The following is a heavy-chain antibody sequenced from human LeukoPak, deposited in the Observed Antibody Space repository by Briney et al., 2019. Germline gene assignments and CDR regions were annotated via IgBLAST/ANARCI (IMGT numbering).Heavy chain of an antibody. J-gene: IGHJ4*02. CDR2: ISGSGGST. CDR3: AKXXGFGGXXTISSXXXX. Sequence: PGGSLRLSCAASGFTFSSYAMSWVRQAPGKGLEWVSDISGSGGSTYYADSVKGRFTISRDNSKKRVYLQMNRLRGGETAVYYXAKXXGFGGXXTISSXXXXWGQGXLXTVX. V-gene: IGHV3-23*01. CDR1: GFTFSSYA. D-gene: IGHD6-13*01.